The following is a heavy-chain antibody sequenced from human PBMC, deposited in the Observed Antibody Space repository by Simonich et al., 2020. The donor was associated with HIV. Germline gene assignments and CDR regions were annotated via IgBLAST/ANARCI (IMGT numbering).Heavy chain of an antibody. CDR1: GGTSSSCA. J-gene: IGHJ4*02. D-gene: IGHD3-10*01. Sequence: QVQLVQSGAEVKKAGSSVTVSCKDSGGTSSSCAISWWRQAPGLGLWWLGGIIPIFGTANYAQMFQGRVTITADESTSTAYMELSSLGSEDTGIYYCARKGGGRGVYYFDYWGQGTLVTVSS. CDR3: ARKGGGRGVYYFDY. V-gene: IGHV1-69*13. CDR2: IIPIFGTA.